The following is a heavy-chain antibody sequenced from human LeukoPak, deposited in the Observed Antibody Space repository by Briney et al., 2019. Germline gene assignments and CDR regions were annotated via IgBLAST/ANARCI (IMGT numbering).Heavy chain of an antibody. J-gene: IGHJ6*02. V-gene: IGHV3-23*01. Sequence: GGSLRLSCSASGFTFSSYAMSWVRQAPGKGLEWVSAISGSGGSTYYADSVKGRFTISRDNAKNSLYLQMNSLRAEDTAVYYCARDYTYYYGSGSYYNGMDVWGQGTTVTVSS. CDR2: ISGSGGST. D-gene: IGHD3-10*01. CDR1: GFTFSSYA. CDR3: ARDYTYYYGSGSYYNGMDV.